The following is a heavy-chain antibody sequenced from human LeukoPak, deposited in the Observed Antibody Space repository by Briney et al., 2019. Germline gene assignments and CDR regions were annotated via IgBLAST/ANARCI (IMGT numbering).Heavy chain of an antibody. CDR2: IIPIFGTA. CDR1: GGTFSSYA. CDR3: ARAWPTVTTPDY. Sequence: SVKVSCKASGGTFSSYAISWLRQAPGQGLGWMGRIIPIFGTANYAQKLQGRVTMTTDTSTSTAYMELRSLRSDDTAVYYCARAWPTVTTPDYWGQGTLVTVSS. V-gene: IGHV1-69*05. J-gene: IGHJ4*02. D-gene: IGHD4-17*01.